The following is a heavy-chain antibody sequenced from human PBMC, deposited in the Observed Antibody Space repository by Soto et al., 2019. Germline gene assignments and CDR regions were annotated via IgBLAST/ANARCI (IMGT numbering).Heavy chain of an antibody. J-gene: IGHJ4*02. Sequence: SSETLSLTXAVSGYSISSGYYWGWIRQPPGKGLEWIGSIYHSGSTYYNPSLKSRVTISVDTSKNQFSLKLSSVTAADTAVYYCARGRGVILTGYYFDYWGQGTLVTVSS. D-gene: IGHD3-9*01. CDR2: IYHSGST. CDR3: ARGRGVILTGYYFDY. CDR1: GYSISSGYY. V-gene: IGHV4-38-2*01.